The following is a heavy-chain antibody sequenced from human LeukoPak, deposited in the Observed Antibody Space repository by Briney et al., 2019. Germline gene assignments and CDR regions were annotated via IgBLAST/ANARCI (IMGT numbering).Heavy chain of an antibody. Sequence: SETLSLTCAVYGGSFSGYYWSWIRQPPGKGLEWIGEINHSGSTNYNPSLKSRVTISVDTSKNQFSLKLSSVTAADTAAYYCARLGFGESFDYWGQGTLVTVSS. CDR1: GGSFSGYY. CDR2: INHSGST. J-gene: IGHJ4*02. D-gene: IGHD3-10*01. V-gene: IGHV4-34*01. CDR3: ARLGFGESFDY.